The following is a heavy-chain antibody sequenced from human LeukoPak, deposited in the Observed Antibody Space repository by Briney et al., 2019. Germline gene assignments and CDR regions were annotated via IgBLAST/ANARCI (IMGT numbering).Heavy chain of an antibody. CDR1: VYTFTGYY. D-gene: IGHD3-22*01. V-gene: IGHV1-2*02. J-gene: IGHJ4*02. Sequence: GASVKVSCKASVYTFTGYYMHWVRQAPGQGLEWMGWINPNSGGTNYAQKFQGRVTMTRDTSISTAYMELSRLRSDDTAVYYCARVTDYYDRSGYRFGRVFDYWGQGTLVTVSS. CDR2: INPNSGGT. CDR3: ARVTDYYDRSGYRFGRVFDY.